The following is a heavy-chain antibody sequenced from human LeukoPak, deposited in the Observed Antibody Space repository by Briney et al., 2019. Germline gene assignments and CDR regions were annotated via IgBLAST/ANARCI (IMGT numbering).Heavy chain of an antibody. J-gene: IGHJ5*02. Sequence: SVKVSCKGSGGTFSSYAISWVRQAPGQGLEWMGRIIPILGIANYAQKFQGRVTITADKSTSTAYMELSSLRSEDTAVYYCARDREFQLGYCSGGSCYTSRWFDPWGQGTLVTVSS. CDR1: GGTFSSYA. V-gene: IGHV1-69*04. D-gene: IGHD2-15*01. CDR2: IIPILGIA. CDR3: ARDREFQLGYCSGGSCYTSRWFDP.